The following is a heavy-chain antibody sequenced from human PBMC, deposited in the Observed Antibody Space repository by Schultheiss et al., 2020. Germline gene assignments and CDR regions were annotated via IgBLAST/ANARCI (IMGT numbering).Heavy chain of an antibody. Sequence: GGSLRLSCAASGFTFSSYGMHWVRQAPGKGLEWVSAISGSGGSTYYADSVKGRFTISRDNSKNTLYLQMNSLRAEDTAVYYCAKDRTIAAARIPLGYWGQGTLVTVSS. CDR2: ISGSGGST. D-gene: IGHD6-13*01. J-gene: IGHJ4*02. CDR1: GFTFSSYG. CDR3: AKDRTIAAARIPLGY. V-gene: IGHV3-23*01.